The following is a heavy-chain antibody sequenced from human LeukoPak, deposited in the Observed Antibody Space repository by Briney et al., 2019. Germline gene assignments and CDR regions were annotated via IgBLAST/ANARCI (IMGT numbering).Heavy chain of an antibody. J-gene: IGHJ4*02. V-gene: IGHV3-7*01. CDR2: INQDGSEK. D-gene: IGHD3-3*01. CDR3: VRDDYDFWSCYQRYFEF. CDR1: GFTFSDYW. Sequence: GGSLRLSCAVSGFTFSDYWMTWVRQAPGKGLEWVANINQDGSEKYYVDSVEGRFTISRDSVKNSLYLQMTSVRADDTAMYYCVRDDYDFWSCYQRYFEFWGQGTLVTVSS.